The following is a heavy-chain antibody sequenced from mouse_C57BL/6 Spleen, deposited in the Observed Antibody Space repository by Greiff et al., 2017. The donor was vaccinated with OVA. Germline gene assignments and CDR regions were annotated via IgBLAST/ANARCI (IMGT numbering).Heavy chain of an antibody. J-gene: IGHJ2*01. V-gene: IGHV1-4*01. CDR1: GYTFTSYT. Sequence: VQLQQSGAELARPGASVKMSCKASGYTFTSYTMHWVKQRPGQGLEWIGYINPSSGYTKYNQKFKDKATLTADKSSSTAYMKLSSLTSEDSAVYYCAREGDGNYLYFDYWGQGTTLTVSS. CDR3: AREGDGNYLYFDY. D-gene: IGHD2-1*01. CDR2: INPSSGYT.